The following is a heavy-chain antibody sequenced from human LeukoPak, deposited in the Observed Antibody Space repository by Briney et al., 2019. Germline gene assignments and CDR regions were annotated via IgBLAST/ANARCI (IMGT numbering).Heavy chain of an antibody. J-gene: IGHJ5*02. Sequence: ASVKVSCKASGGTFSSNDLSWVRQAPGQELEWMGRIIPILGIANYAQKFQGRVTITADKSTSTAYMELTSLRSEDTAVYYCARLGSGSYYKGGSWGQGTLVTVSS. V-gene: IGHV1-69*04. CDR3: ARLGSGSYYKGGS. CDR1: GGTFSSND. CDR2: IIPILGIA. D-gene: IGHD3-10*01.